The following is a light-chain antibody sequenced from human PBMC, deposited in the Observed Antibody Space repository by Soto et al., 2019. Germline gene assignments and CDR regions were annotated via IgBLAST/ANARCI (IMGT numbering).Light chain of an antibody. CDR2: GAS. V-gene: IGKV3-15*01. Sequence: EIVMTQSPATLSVPPGDRATLSFRASESVRSNLAWYQQKPGQAPRLLIYGASIRAADIPARFSGSGSGTEFTLTISTLQSEDVAVYYCQQYYDWPTITFGQGTRVE. CDR3: QQYYDWPTIT. J-gene: IGKJ5*01. CDR1: ESVRSN.